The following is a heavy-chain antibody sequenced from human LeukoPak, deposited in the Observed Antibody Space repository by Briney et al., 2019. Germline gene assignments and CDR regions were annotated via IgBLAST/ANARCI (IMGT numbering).Heavy chain of an antibody. Sequence: SETLSLTCTVSGGSISSSSYYWGWIRQPPGKGLEWIGSIYYSGSTNYNPSLKSRVTISVDTSKNQFSLKLSSVTAADTAVYYCARGLYYDFWSGYYTGGNFDYWGQGTLVTVSS. CDR3: ARGLYYDFWSGYYTGGNFDY. CDR1: GGSISSSSYY. D-gene: IGHD3-3*01. CDR2: IYYSGST. V-gene: IGHV4-39*01. J-gene: IGHJ4*02.